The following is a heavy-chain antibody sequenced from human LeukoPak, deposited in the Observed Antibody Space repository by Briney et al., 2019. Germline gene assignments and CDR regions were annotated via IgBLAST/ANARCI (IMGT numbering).Heavy chain of an antibody. CDR1: GYTFTSYG. V-gene: IGHV1-18*01. CDR3: VTWYYDSSGYYGSCY. Sequence: ASVKVSCKASGYTFTSYGISWVRQAPGQGLEWMGWISAYNGNTNYAQKLQGRVTTTTDTSTSTAYMELRSLRSDDTAVYYCVTWYYDSSGYYGSCYWGQGTLVTVSS. CDR2: ISAYNGNT. D-gene: IGHD3-22*01. J-gene: IGHJ4*02.